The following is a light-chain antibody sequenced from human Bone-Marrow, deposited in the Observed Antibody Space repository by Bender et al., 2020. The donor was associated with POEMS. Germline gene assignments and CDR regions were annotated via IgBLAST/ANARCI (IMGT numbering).Light chain of an antibody. CDR3: ATWDVSLNGWV. CDR2: RDN. V-gene: IGLV1-47*01. J-gene: IGLJ3*02. Sequence: QSVLTQSSSASATPGQRVTISCSGRTSNIGSNFVYWYQQLAGTAPKLLIYRDNQRPSGVPDRFSASKSGTSASLAIGGLRSEDEADYYCATWDVSLNGWVFGGGTKLTVL. CDR1: TSNIGSNF.